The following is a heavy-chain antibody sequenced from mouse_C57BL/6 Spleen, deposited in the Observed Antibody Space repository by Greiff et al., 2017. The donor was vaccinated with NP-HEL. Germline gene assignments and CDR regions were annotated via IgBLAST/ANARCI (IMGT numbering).Heavy chain of an antibody. CDR2: ISDGGSYT. CDR3: ARERAWGYYYAPYYFDY. CDR1: GFTFSSYA. D-gene: IGHD1-1*01. J-gene: IGHJ2*01. Sequence: DVQLVESGGGLVKPGGSLKLSCAASGFTFSSYAMSWVRQTPEKRLEWVATISDGGSYTYYPDNVKGRFTISRDNAKNNLYLQMSHLKSEDTAMYYCARERAWGYYYAPYYFDYWGQGTTLTVSS. V-gene: IGHV5-4*01.